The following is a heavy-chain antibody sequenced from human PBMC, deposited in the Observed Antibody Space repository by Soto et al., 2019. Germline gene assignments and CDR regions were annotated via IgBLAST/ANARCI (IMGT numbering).Heavy chain of an antibody. CDR2: FWYDGSNK. J-gene: IGHJ3*02. Sequence: PGGSLRLSCAASGFTFSSYWMHWVRQAPGKGLEWVAIFWYDGSNKYYAESVKGRFTISRDNSKNTLYLQMNSLRAEDTAVYYCARDGTFGAKGGSLDIWGQGTMVTVSS. CDR1: GFTFSSYW. CDR3: ARDGTFGAKGGSLDI. V-gene: IGHV3-33*08. D-gene: IGHD3-16*01.